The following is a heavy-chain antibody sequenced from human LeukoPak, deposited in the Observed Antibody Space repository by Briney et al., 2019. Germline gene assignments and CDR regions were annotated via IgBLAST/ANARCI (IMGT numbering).Heavy chain of an antibody. V-gene: IGHV1-18*01. D-gene: IGHD3-22*01. CDR3: AXAXVTXIXPWXXYDSSGXYXDY. J-gene: IGHJ4*02. Sequence: GASVKVSCKASGYTFTSYGISWVRQASGQGLEWMGWISAYNGNTNYAQKLQGRVTMTTDTSTSTAYMELRSLRYDETAVYYCAXAXVTXIXPWXXYDSSGXYXDYWGQXXXVTV. CDR1: GYTFTSYG. CDR2: ISAYNGNT.